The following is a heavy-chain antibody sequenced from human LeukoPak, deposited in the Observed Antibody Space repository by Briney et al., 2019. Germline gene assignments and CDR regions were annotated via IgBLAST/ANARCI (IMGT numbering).Heavy chain of an antibody. D-gene: IGHD3-9*01. CDR2: IFHTGST. CDR3: AKVPGRYLDFLWYFDL. CDR1: GDSFSSFH. Sequence: SETLSLTCSVSGDSFSSFHWHWIRQPPGKGLEWIGYIFHTGSTNYNPSLERRVTISVDTSKNQFSLHLTSVTAADTAVYFRAKVPGRYLDFLWYFDLWGRGTLVTVS. V-gene: IGHV4-59*01. J-gene: IGHJ2*01.